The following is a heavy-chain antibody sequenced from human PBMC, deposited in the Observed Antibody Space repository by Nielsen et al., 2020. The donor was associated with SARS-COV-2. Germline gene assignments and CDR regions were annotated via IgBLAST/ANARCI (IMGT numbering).Heavy chain of an antibody. CDR1: GGSISSGSYY. J-gene: IGHJ6*02. V-gene: IGHV4-61*02. Sequence: SETLSLTCTVSGGSISSGSYYWSWIRQPAGKALEWIGRIYTSGSTNYNPSLKSRVTISVDTSKNQFSLKLSSVTAADTAMYYCARESGPHGLPYYYDNSGYLVPAQSYYYYYGMDVWGQGTTVTVSS. CDR3: ARESGPHGLPYYYDNSGYLVPAQSYYYYYGMDV. D-gene: IGHD3-22*01. CDR2: IYTSGST.